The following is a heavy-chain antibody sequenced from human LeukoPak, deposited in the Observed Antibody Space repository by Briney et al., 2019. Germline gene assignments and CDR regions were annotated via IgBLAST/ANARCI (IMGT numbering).Heavy chain of an antibody. CDR2: IYYSGST. V-gene: IGHV4-59*08. CDR3: ARHDGVLATFDY. J-gene: IGHJ4*02. Sequence: SETLSLTCTVSGGSISSYYWSWIRQPPGKGLEWIGYIYYSGSTNYNPSLKSRVTISVDTSKNQFSRKLSSVTAADTAVYYCARHDGVLATFDYWGQGTLVTVSS. CDR1: GGSISSYY. D-gene: IGHD4/OR15-4a*01.